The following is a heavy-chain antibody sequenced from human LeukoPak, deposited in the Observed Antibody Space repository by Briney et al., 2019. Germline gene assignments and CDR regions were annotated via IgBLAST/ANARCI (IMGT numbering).Heavy chain of an antibody. Sequence: GGALRLSRAASGFSFSSYGMHWVREALGKGLEWVALIWYDGSNKCYADSVKGRFSISRDNSKNPLYLPMNRLRVEDTAVYYCARGLGFSPGEYYYMDVWGEGATVTVSS. CDR1: GFSFSSYG. CDR3: ARGLGFSPGEYYYMDV. J-gene: IGHJ6*03. D-gene: IGHD2-21*01. V-gene: IGHV3-33*01. CDR2: IWYDGSNK.